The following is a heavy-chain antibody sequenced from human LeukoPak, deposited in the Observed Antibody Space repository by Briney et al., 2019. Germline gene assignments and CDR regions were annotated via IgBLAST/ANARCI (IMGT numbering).Heavy chain of an antibody. CDR3: ARAINWFDP. CDR1: GDSINSTNYY. D-gene: IGHD2-21*01. J-gene: IGHJ5*02. CDR2: IYYSGST. V-gene: IGHV4-39*01. Sequence: SETLSLTCTVSGDSINSTNYYWGWIRQPPGKGLEWIGSIYYSGSTYYNPSLESRVTISVDTSKNQFSLKLSSVTAADTAVYYCARAINWFDPWGQGTLVTVSS.